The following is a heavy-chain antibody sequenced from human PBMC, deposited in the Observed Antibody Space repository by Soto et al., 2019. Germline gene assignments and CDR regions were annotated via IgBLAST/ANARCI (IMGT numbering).Heavy chain of an antibody. CDR3: ARGRTVRNYADDSSDYFYFFDY. Sequence: SETLSLTCTVSGDSISTFYWGWMRQSPGKELEWIGYVYYTGSTNYNPSLKSRVTISVDRSKNQFSLKLTSANAADTAVYYCARGRTVRNYADDSSDYFYFFDYWGQGTQVNVPS. V-gene: IGHV4-59*01. CDR2: VYYTGST. D-gene: IGHD3-22*01. J-gene: IGHJ4*02. CDR1: GDSISTFY.